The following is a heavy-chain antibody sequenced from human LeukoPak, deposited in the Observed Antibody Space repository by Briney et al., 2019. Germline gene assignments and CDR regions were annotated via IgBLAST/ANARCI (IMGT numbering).Heavy chain of an antibody. CDR1: GFTFSTYG. J-gene: IGHJ4*02. CDR3: ARGGDGYNLAGDY. CDR2: ISYDGSNK. D-gene: IGHD5-24*01. Sequence: PGGSLRLSCAASGFTFSTYGMHWVRQAPGKGLEWVAVISYDGSNKYYADSVKGRFTISRDNSKNTLYLQMNSLRAEDTAVYYCARGGDGYNLAGDYWGQGTLIIVSS. V-gene: IGHV3-30*03.